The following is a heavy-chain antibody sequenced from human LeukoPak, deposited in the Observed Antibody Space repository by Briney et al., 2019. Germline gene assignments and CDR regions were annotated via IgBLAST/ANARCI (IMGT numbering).Heavy chain of an antibody. V-gene: IGHV1-8*01. CDR1: GYTFTSYD. CDR3: ATMVRGVQYYYYYMDV. CDR2: MNPNSGNT. J-gene: IGHJ6*03. D-gene: IGHD3-10*01. Sequence: ASVKVSCKASGYTFTSYDINWVRQATGQGLEWMGWMNPNSGNTGYAQKFQGRVTMTRNTSISTAYMELSSLRSEDTAVYYCATMVRGVQYYYYYMDVWGKGTTVTISS.